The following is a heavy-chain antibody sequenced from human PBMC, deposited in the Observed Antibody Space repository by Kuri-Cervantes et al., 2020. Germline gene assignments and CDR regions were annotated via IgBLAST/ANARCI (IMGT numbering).Heavy chain of an antibody. D-gene: IGHD3-10*01. CDR2: IYTSGST. Sequence: LRLSCTVSGGSISSGSYYWSWIRQPAVKGLEWIGRIYTSGSTNYNPSLKSRVTISVDTSKNQFSLKLSSVTAADTAVYYCASSGSSTFDYWGQGTLVTVSS. V-gene: IGHV4-61*02. J-gene: IGHJ4*02. CDR3: ASSGSSTFDY. CDR1: GGSISSGSYY.